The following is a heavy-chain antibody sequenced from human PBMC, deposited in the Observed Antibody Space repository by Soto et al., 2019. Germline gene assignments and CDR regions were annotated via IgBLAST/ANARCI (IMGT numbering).Heavy chain of an antibody. CDR1: GFTFSSYG. V-gene: IGHV3-30*18. Sequence: QVQLVESGGGVVQPRRSLRHSCAASGFTFSSYGMHWVRQAPGKGLEWVAVISYDGSNKYYADSVKGRFTISRDNSKNTLYLQMYSLRAEDTALYYCAKWGHGYSSGWGYWGQVTLVTVSS. D-gene: IGHD6-19*01. J-gene: IGHJ4*02. CDR2: ISYDGSNK. CDR3: AKWGHGYSSGWGY.